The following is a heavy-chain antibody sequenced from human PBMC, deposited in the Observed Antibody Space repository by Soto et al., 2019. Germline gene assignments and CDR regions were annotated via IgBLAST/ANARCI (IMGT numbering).Heavy chain of an antibody. V-gene: IGHV3-23*01. D-gene: IGHD2-2*02. CDR1: GFTFSSYA. J-gene: IGHJ6*02. Sequence: GGSLSLSCAASGFTFSSYAMSWVRQAPGKGLEWVSAISGSGGSTYYADSVKGRFTISRDNSKNTLYLQMNSLRAEDTAVYYCAKGLGYCSSTSCYSYYYYGMDVWGQGTTVTVSS. CDR3: AKGLGYCSSTSCYSYYYYGMDV. CDR2: ISGSGGST.